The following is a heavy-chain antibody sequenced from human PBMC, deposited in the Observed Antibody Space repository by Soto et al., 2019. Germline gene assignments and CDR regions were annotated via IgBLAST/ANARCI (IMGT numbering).Heavy chain of an antibody. D-gene: IGHD6-13*01. Sequence: GVSLSLSCSASGFTFSDYYMTWIRQAPGKGLEWASYISSSGNSIYYADSVRGRFTVSRDNAKNSLFLQMNSLRAEDTAVYYCPRRAAAGRYFDDWGLETLVTVFS. CDR1: GFTFSDYY. CDR2: ISSSGNSI. J-gene: IGHJ4*02. CDR3: PRRAAAGRYFDD. V-gene: IGHV3-11*01.